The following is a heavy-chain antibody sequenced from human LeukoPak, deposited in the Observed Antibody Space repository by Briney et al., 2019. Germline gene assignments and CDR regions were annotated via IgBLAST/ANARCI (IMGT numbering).Heavy chain of an antibody. V-gene: IGHV1-46*01. J-gene: IGHJ4*02. CDR1: GYTY. CDR2: INPSGGST. CDR3: ARDLYLGSRKYSSSWYQTDY. D-gene: IGHD6-13*01. Sequence: ASVKVSCKASGYTYMHWVRQAPGQGLEWMGIINPSGGSTSYAQKFQGRVTMTRDMSTSTVYMELSSLRSEDTAVYYCARDLYLGSRKYSSSWYQTDYWGQGTLVTVSS.